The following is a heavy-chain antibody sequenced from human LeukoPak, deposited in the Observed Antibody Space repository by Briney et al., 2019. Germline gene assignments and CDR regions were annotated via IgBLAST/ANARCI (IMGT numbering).Heavy chain of an antibody. D-gene: IGHD2-21*02. CDR3: ARLPYCGGDCYPNWFDT. CDR1: GYSFTSYW. Sequence: GESLKISCKGSGYSFTSYWIGWVRQLPGKGLELMGVIYPGDSGTRYSPSFQGQVTISADKSISSAYLQWSSLKASDIAMYYCARLPYCGGDCYPNWFDTWGQGTVVTVSS. J-gene: IGHJ5*01. V-gene: IGHV5-51*01. CDR2: IYPGDSGT.